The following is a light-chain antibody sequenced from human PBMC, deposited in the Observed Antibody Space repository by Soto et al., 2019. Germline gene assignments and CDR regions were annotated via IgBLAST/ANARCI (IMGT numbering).Light chain of an antibody. Sequence: EIVLTQSPATLSLSPGERATLSCRASQSVSSYLAWYQQKPGQAPRLLIYDASNKATGIPARFSGSGSWTDFTLTISSLEPEDFAVYYCQQRSNWPRGTFGQGTKGDIK. CDR1: QSVSSY. V-gene: IGKV3-11*01. J-gene: IGKJ1*01. CDR3: QQRSNWPRGT. CDR2: DAS.